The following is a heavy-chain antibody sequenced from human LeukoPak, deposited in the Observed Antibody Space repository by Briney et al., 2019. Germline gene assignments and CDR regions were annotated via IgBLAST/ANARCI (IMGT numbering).Heavy chain of an antibody. D-gene: IGHD2-2*01. Sequence: SVKVSCKDSGGTLSSYAISWVRQAPGQGLEWMGGIFPFFGTPNYAQKFQGRVTITADESTSTAYMELSSLRSEDTAVYYCASALSNGGTTYCSSTSCQEVGYYYYGMDVWGQGTTVTVSS. CDR3: ASALSNGGTTYCSSTSCQEVGYYYYGMDV. CDR1: GGTLSSYA. J-gene: IGHJ6*02. V-gene: IGHV1-69*13. CDR2: IFPFFGTP.